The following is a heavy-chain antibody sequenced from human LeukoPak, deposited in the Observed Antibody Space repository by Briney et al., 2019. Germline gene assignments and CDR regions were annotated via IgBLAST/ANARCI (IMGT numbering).Heavy chain of an antibody. J-gene: IGHJ4*02. D-gene: IGHD3-22*01. Sequence: GASVKVSCKASGYTFTSYGISWVRQAPGQGLEWMGWISAYNGNTNYAQKLQGRVTMTTDTSTSTAYMELRSLRSDDTGVYYCAINSRYYYDSSGYFRGRELYYFDYWGQGTLVTVSS. CDR3: AINSRYYYDSSGYFRGRELYYFDY. CDR2: ISAYNGNT. V-gene: IGHV1-18*01. CDR1: GYTFTSYG.